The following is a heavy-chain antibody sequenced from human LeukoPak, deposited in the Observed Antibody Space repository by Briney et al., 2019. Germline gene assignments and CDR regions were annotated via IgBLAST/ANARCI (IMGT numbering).Heavy chain of an antibody. CDR3: ARQGAGGRAFDI. CDR1: DGSISSSLHY. CDR2: IYYSGST. J-gene: IGHJ3*02. Sequence: SETLSLTCTVSDGSISSSLHYWGWIRQPPGKGLEWIGIIYYSGSTYYNPSLKSRVTISVETSKNQVSLRLSSVTAADTAVYYCARQGAGGRAFDIWGQGTMVTVSS. V-gene: IGHV4-39*01. D-gene: IGHD6-19*01.